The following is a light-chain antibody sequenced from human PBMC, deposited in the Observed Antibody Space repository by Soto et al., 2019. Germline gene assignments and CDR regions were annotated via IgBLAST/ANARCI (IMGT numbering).Light chain of an antibody. CDR3: QQYGSSPPWT. CDR1: QSVSSSY. J-gene: IGKJ1*01. Sequence: EIVLTQSPGTLSLSPGERATLSCRASQSVSSSYLAWYQKKPGQAPRLLIYGASSRATGIPDRFSGGGSGTDFALTISRLEPEDFAVYYCQQYGSSPPWTFGQGTKVEIK. CDR2: GAS. V-gene: IGKV3-20*01.